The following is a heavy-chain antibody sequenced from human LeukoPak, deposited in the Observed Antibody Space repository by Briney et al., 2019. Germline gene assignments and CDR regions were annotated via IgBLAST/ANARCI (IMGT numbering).Heavy chain of an antibody. CDR2: IWYDGSKK. D-gene: IGHD3-10*01. J-gene: IGHJ4*02. V-gene: IGHV3-33*03. CDR1: GYTFRRNG. CDR3: ASIVVEFGELLYDY. Sequence: GGSLRLSCAASGYTFRRNGMHWVRQAPGKGLEWVAVIWYDGSKKYYGDSVRGRFTISRDNSKNTLYLQMNSLRAEDTAVYYCASIVVEFGELLYDYWGQGTLVTVSS.